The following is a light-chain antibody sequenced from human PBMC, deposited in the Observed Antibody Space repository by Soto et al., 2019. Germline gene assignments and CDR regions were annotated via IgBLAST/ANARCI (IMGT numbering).Light chain of an antibody. CDR3: SSYTTSTTLFYV. J-gene: IGLJ1*01. V-gene: IGLV2-14*01. CDR2: EVT. CDR1: NSDVGNYDL. Sequence: QSPLGHPASVSASRGQSNTLACTGTNSDVGNYDLLSRYQQHPGKAPKLIIYEVTTRPSGVSSRFSGSKSGNTASLTISGLRSEEEAAYYCSSYTTSTTLFYVFGTGTTVTVL.